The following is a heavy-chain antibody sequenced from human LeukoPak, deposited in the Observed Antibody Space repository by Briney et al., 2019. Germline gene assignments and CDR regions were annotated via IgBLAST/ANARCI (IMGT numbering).Heavy chain of an antibody. CDR2: ISSSSSTI. D-gene: IGHD3-22*01. Sequence: GSLRLSCATSGFTFSSYSMNWVRQAPGKGMEWVSYISSSSSTIYYADPVKGRFTISRGKAKNSLYLQMNSLRAEDTAVYYCARAGYYYDSSGYKGVYYYYMDVWGKGTTVTVSS. V-gene: IGHV3-48*01. J-gene: IGHJ6*03. CDR1: GFTFSSYS. CDR3: ARAGYYYDSSGYKGVYYYYMDV.